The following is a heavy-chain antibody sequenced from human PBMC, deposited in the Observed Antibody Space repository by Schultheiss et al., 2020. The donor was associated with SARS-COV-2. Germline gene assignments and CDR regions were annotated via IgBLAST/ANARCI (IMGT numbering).Heavy chain of an antibody. J-gene: IGHJ4*02. CDR1: GFTFSSYW. CDR2: ISGSGGST. CDR3: AKDVEYSSSSTAFDY. Sequence: GGSLRLSCAASGFTFSSYWMHWVRQAPGKGLEWVSAISGSGGSTYYADSVKGRFTISRDNSKNTLYLQMNSLRAEDTAVYYCAKDVEYSSSSTAFDYWGQGTLVTVSS. D-gene: IGHD6-6*01. V-gene: IGHV3-23*01.